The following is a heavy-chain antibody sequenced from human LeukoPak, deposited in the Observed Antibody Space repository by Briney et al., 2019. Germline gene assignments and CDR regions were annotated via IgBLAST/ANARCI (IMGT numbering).Heavy chain of an antibody. CDR3: ARGSIDSHIAATAFDF. CDR1: GGSISTYY. Sequence: SSETLSLTCTVSGGSISTYYWSWIRQPPGKGLEWVGYIYYSGSTNYNPSLKSRVTISVDTSKNQFSLKLRSVTAADTAVYYCARGSIDSHIAATAFDFWGQGTLVTVSS. V-gene: IGHV4-59*01. J-gene: IGHJ4*02. CDR2: IYYSGST. D-gene: IGHD6-6*01.